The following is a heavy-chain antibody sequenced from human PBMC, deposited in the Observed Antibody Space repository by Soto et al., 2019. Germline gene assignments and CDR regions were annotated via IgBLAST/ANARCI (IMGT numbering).Heavy chain of an antibody. J-gene: IGHJ4*02. CDR1: GYTFTSYA. V-gene: IGHV1-3*05. D-gene: IGHD3-22*01. CDR2: INAGNGNT. CDR3: ARELGGYYPPFDY. Sequence: QGQLVQSGAEEKKPGASVKGSFKASGYTFTSYAIHWVRQAPGQRRGWMGWINAGNGNTKYSEKFQGRVTITMDTSASKAYMALSSLRSEDTAVYCCARELGGYYPPFDYWGQGTLVTVSS.